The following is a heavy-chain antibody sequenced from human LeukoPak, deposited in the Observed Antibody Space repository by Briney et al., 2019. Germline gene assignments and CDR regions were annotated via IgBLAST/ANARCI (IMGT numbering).Heavy chain of an antibody. J-gene: IGHJ4*02. Sequence: GGSPRLSCAASGFTFSSYSMNWVRQAPGTGLEWVSSISSSSSYIYYADSVKGRFTISRDNAKNSLYLQMNSLRAEDTAVYYCAANYGSGSYYPDWGQGTLVTVSS. CDR2: ISSSSSYI. D-gene: IGHD3-10*01. CDR1: GFTFSSYS. V-gene: IGHV3-21*01. CDR3: AANYGSGSYYPD.